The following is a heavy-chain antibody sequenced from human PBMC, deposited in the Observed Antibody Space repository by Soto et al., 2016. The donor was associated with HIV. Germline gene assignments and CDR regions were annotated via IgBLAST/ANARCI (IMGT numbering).Heavy chain of an antibody. V-gene: IGHV4-59*01. CDR2: VYYSGGL. CDR3: AGYKNKLLAKNWLDP. Sequence: QVQLLQSGPGLVKPSETLSLNCTISGGPIGQYYWNWIRQSPGKKMEWLGYVYYSGGLSYNPLQESPFYVNGHVQGPVSLRLTSLTAADTAVYYCAGYKNKLLAKNWLDPWGQGTGSPSPQ. CDR1: GGPIGQYY. D-gene: IGHD5-12*01. J-gene: IGHJ5*02.